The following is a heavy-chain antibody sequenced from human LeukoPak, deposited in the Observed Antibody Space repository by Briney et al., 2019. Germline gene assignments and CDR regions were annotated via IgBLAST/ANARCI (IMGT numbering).Heavy chain of an antibody. V-gene: IGHV3-21*01. CDR3: ARDHVDRYSYGYCVY. J-gene: IGHJ4*02. D-gene: IGHD5-18*01. CDR1: GFTFSSYS. Sequence: GGSLTLSCAASGFTFSSYSRNWLRQAPGKGLEWVSSISSSSSYIYYADSVKGRFTISRDNAKNSMYLQMNSLSTEDTAVYDCARDHVDRYSYGYCVYWGQGTLVTVSS. CDR2: ISSSSSYI.